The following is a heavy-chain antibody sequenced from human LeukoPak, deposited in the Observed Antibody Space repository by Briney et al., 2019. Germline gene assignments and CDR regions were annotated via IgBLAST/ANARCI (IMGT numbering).Heavy chain of an antibody. CDR1: GYTFTGYY. D-gene: IGHD2-15*01. Sequence: GASVKASCKASGYTFTGYYMHWVRQAPGQGLEWMGWINPNSGGTNYAQKFQGRVTMTRDTSISTAYMELSRLRSDDTAVYYCATCGGSCYSGVDYWGQGTLVTVSS. CDR3: ATCGGSCYSGVDY. V-gene: IGHV1-2*02. CDR2: INPNSGGT. J-gene: IGHJ4*02.